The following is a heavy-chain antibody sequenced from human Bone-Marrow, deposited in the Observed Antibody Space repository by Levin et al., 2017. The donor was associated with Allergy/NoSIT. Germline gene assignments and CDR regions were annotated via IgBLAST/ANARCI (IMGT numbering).Heavy chain of an antibody. CDR3: AKDEGPFSSSFAFDC. CDR1: GFTFSTYA. V-gene: IGHV3-30*04. CDR2: TSKDATNK. Sequence: GGSLRLSCAASGFTFSTYAMHWVRQAPGKGLDWVAFTSKDATNKNYADSLKGRFTISRDNAKNSLSLQMNNLRVEDTAVFYCAKDEGPFSSSFAFDCWGQGALVTVSS. D-gene: IGHD2-2*01. J-gene: IGHJ4*02.